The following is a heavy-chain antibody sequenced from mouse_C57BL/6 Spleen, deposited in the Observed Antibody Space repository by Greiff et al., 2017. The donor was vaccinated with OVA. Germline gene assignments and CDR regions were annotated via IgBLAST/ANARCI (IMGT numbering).Heavy chain of an antibody. J-gene: IGHJ3*01. CDR3: PIYYDYDEVAWFAY. D-gene: IGHD2-4*01. V-gene: IGHV1-15*01. CDR2: IDPETGGT. CDR1: GYTFTDYE. Sequence: QVQLKQSGAELVRPGASVTLSCKASGYTFTDYEMHWVKQTPVHGLEWIGAIDPETGGTAYNQKFKGKAILTADKSSSTAYMELRSLTSDDSAVYYCPIYYDYDEVAWFAYWGQGTLVTVSA.